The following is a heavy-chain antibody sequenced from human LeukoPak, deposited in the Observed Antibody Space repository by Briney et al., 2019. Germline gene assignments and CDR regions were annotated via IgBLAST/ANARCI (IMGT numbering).Heavy chain of an antibody. CDR3: AADTAPYCSGGSCDVG. CDR2: IVVGSGNT. V-gene: IGHV1-58*02. D-gene: IGHD2-15*01. J-gene: IGHJ4*02. CDR1: GSTFTSSA. Sequence: SVKVSCKASGSTFTSSAMQWVRQGRGQRLEWIGWIVVGSGNTNYAQKFQERVTITRDMSTSTAYMELSSLRSEDTAVSYCAADTAPYCSGGSCDVGWGQGTLVTVSS.